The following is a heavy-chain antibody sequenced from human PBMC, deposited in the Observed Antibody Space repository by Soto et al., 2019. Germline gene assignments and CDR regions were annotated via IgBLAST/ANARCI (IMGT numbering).Heavy chain of an antibody. J-gene: IGHJ6*02. D-gene: IGHD3-22*01. CDR2: IYYSGST. CDR3: ARGEYYYDSSGYNHYYGMDV. CDR1: GGSVSSGSYY. V-gene: IGHV4-61*01. Sequence: QVQLQESGPGLVKPSETLSLTCTVSGGSVSSGSYYWSWIRQPPGKGLEWIGYIYYSGSTNYNPARRGLVTKAVDTSKHQFSLKLSSVTAADTAVYYCARGEYYYDSSGYNHYYGMDVWGQGTTVTVSS.